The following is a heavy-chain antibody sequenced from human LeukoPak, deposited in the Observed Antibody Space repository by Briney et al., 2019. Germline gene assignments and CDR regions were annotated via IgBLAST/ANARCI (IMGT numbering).Heavy chain of an antibody. V-gene: IGHV3-30*18. D-gene: IGHD3-3*01. J-gene: IGHJ6*02. CDR1: EFTFSSYG. Sequence: GGSLRLSCAASEFTFSSYGMHWVRQAPGKGLEWVAVISYDGSNKYYADSVKGRFTISRDNSKNTLYLQMNSLRAEDTAVYYCAKDGIAYYDFWSGPYYYGMDVWGQGTTVTVSS. CDR3: AKDGIAYYDFWSGPYYYGMDV. CDR2: ISYDGSNK.